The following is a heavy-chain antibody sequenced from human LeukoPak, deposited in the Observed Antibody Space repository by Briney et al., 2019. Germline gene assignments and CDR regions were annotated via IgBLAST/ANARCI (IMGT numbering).Heavy chain of an antibody. CDR3: ARSYSSGWPKPAYYFDY. V-gene: IGHV3-74*01. CDR1: GFTFSSYW. CDR2: INSDGSST. Sequence: GGSLRLSCAASGFTFSSYWMHWVRQAPGKGLVWVSRINSDGSSTSYADSVKGRFTISRDNAKITLYLQLNSLRAEDTAVYYCARSYSSGWPKPAYYFDYWGQGTLVTVSS. J-gene: IGHJ4*02. D-gene: IGHD6-19*01.